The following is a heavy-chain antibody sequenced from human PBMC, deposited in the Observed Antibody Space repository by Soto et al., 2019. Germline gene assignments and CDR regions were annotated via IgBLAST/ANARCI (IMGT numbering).Heavy chain of an antibody. J-gene: IGHJ6*02. CDR2: ISSSSSYI. V-gene: IGHV3-21*01. CDR1: GFTFSSYS. CDR3: ARAEGIVVAPAATQPYYYYGMDV. D-gene: IGHD2-2*01. Sequence: GGSLRLSCAASGFTFSSYSMNWVRQAPGKGLEWVSSISSSSSYIYYADSVKGRFTISRDNAKNSLYLQMNSLRAEDTAVYYCARAEGIVVAPAATQPYYYYGMDVWGQGTTVTVSS.